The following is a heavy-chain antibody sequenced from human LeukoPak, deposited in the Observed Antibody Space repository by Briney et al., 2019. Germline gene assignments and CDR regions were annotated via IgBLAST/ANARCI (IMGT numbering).Heavy chain of an antibody. Sequence: PSETLSLTCAVHGGSFSGYYWSWIRQPPGKGLEWIGEINHSGSTNYNPSLKSRVTISVDTSKNQFSLKLSSVTAADTAVYYCARRKYGSGSRPLCMDVWGQGTTVTVSS. V-gene: IGHV4-34*01. J-gene: IGHJ6*02. CDR3: ARRKYGSGSRPLCMDV. CDR2: INHSGST. D-gene: IGHD3-10*01. CDR1: GGSFSGYY.